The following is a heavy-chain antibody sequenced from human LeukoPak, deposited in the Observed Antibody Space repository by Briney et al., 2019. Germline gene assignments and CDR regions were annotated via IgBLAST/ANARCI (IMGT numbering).Heavy chain of an antibody. CDR2: ISGSGHSS. CDR3: AKVTYYDFWSGPTGLDY. V-gene: IGHV3-23*01. D-gene: IGHD3-3*01. J-gene: IGHJ4*02. Sequence: GGSLRLSCAASGFTFSSYAMHWVRQAPGKGLEWVSGISGSGHSSYYADSVKGRFTISRDNSKNTLWLQMNSLRAEDTAVYYCAKVTYYDFWSGPTGLDYWGQGTLVTVPS. CDR1: GFTFSSYA.